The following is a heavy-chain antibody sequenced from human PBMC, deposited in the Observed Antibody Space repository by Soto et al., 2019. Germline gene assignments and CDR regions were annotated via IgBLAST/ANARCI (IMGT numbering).Heavy chain of an antibody. CDR1: GFTFSSYS. Sequence: GGSLRLSCAASGFTFSSYSMNWVRQAPGKGLEWVSSISSSSSYIYYADSVKGRFTISRDNAKNSLYLQMNSLRAEDTAVYYCAREDTAMAYYYYYGMDVWGQGTTVTVSS. CDR3: AREDTAMAYYYYYGMDV. D-gene: IGHD5-18*01. CDR2: ISSSSSYI. J-gene: IGHJ6*02. V-gene: IGHV3-21*01.